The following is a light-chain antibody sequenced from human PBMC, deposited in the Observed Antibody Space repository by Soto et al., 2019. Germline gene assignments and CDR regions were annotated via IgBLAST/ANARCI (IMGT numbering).Light chain of an antibody. CDR1: QSVSTY. CDR3: QQRSNWPRT. J-gene: IGKJ1*01. Sequence: EIVLTQSPATLSLSPGERATLSCRASQSVSTYLAWYQQKPGQAPRLLIYDAFNRATGIPARFSGSGSGTDFTLTISSLELEDFAVYYCQQRSNWPRTFGQGTKVDIK. CDR2: DAF. V-gene: IGKV3-11*01.